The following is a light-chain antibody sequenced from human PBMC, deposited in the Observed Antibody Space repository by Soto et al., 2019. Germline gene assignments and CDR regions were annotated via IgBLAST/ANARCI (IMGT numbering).Light chain of an antibody. CDR2: DVH. J-gene: IGLJ3*02. CDR1: SSDIGNYNH. Sequence: QSALTQPASVSGSPGQSITISCTGTSSDIGNYNHVSWYQQHPGKAPKVMISDVHDRPSGVSNRFSGSKSGNTASLTISGLQAEDEGDYYCSSYTSRSTVVFGGGTKVTVL. CDR3: SSYTSRSTVV. V-gene: IGLV2-14*03.